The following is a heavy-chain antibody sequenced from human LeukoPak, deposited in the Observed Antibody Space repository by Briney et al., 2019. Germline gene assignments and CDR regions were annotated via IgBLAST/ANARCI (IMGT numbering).Heavy chain of an antibody. CDR3: ARVGWNRDY. V-gene: IGHV4-34*01. Sequence: SETLSLTCAAYGGSFSGYYWSWIRQPPGKGLEWIGEINHSGSTNYNPSLKSRVTISVDTSKNQFSLKLSSVTAADTAVYYCARVGWNRDYWGQGTLVTVSS. CDR1: GGSFSGYY. CDR2: INHSGST. D-gene: IGHD2/OR15-2a*01. J-gene: IGHJ4*02.